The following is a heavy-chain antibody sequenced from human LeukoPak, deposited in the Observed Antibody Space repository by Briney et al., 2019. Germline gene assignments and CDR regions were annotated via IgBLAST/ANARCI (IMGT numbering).Heavy chain of an antibody. CDR1: GFTFRTYS. CDR3: AKDRVTFDSNYEPPGGLLS. J-gene: IGHJ5*02. Sequence: GGTLRLSCAASGFTFRTYSMNWVRQAPGKGLEWVSRISGSAGTTYYADSVKGRFTLSRDNSHNTVFLQMNSLRAEDTAVYYCAKDRVTFDSNYEPPGGLLSCGEGGLVTVSP. CDR2: ISGSAGTT. V-gene: IGHV3-23*01. D-gene: IGHD1-7*01.